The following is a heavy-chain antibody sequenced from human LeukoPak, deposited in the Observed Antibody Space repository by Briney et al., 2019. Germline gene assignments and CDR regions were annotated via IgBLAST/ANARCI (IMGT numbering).Heavy chain of an antibody. CDR1: GGSFSGYY. CDR3: VRRTTPFDL. Sequence: PSETLSLTCAVYGGSFSGYYWSWLRQPPGKGLEWIGEINYGGTTNYNPSLKSRVTISVGTSKTQFSLKLSSVIAADTAVYYCVRRTTPFDLWGRGTLVTVSS. D-gene: IGHD4-17*01. V-gene: IGHV4-34*01. CDR2: INYGGTT. J-gene: IGHJ2*01.